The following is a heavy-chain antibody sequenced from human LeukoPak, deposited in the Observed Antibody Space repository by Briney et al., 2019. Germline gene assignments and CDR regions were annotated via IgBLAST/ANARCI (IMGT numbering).Heavy chain of an antibody. CDR1: GFTFSSYS. Sequence: GGSLRLSCAASGFTFSSYSMNWVRQAPGKGLEWVSTIDGDGANTYYADSVRGRFTISRDNSKNTLSLQMTSLRADDTAVYYCATRFGLDYYYYYMDVWGKGTTVTVSS. D-gene: IGHD3-10*01. V-gene: IGHV3-23*01. J-gene: IGHJ6*03. CDR2: IDGDGANT. CDR3: ATRFGLDYYYYYMDV.